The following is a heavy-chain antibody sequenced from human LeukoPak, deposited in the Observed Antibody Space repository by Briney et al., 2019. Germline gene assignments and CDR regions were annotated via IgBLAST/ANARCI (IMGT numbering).Heavy chain of an antibody. V-gene: IGHV3-53*01. CDR1: GFTVSSNY. J-gene: IGHJ4*02. Sequence: GGSLRLSCAASGFTVSSNYMTWVRQAPGKGLEWVSVIYSNNTTFYADSVKGRFAISRDKSKNTLYLQMNSLRAEDTAVYYCAKGITVMMVAPGYWGQGTLVTVSS. CDR3: AKGITVMMVAPGY. CDR2: IYSNNTT. D-gene: IGHD3-22*01.